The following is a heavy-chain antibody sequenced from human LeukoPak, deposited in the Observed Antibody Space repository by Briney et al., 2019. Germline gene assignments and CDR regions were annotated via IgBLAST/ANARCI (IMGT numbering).Heavy chain of an antibody. V-gene: IGHV1-46*01. CDR3: ARGGYPYYFDY. Sequence: GASVKVSCKASGYTFTTYYMHWVRQAPGQGLEWMGIINPSSGSTSYAQKFQGRVTMTRDTSTSTVYLELTSLRSEDTAVYYCARGGYPYYFDYWGQGTLVTVSS. D-gene: IGHD2-2*01. J-gene: IGHJ4*02. CDR1: GYTFTTYY. CDR2: INPSSGST.